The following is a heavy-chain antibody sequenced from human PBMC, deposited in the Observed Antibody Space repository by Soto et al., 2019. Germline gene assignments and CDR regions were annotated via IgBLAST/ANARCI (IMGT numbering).Heavy chain of an antibody. V-gene: IGHV3-11*06. D-gene: IGHD3-22*01. CDR1: GFTFSDYY. CDR2: ISTGSGHT. J-gene: IGHJ4*02. CDR3: AGSLVTSGYYYLFDH. Sequence: PGGALRLSCEASGFTFSDYYISWIRQAPGKGLEWLSYISTGSGHTNYADSVKGRFTISRDNAKNSLYLQMNSLRDDDTAVYYCAGSLVTSGYYYLFDHWGQGTLVTVSS.